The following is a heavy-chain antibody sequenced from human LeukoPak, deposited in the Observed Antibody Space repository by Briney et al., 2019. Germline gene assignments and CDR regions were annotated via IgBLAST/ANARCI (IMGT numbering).Heavy chain of an antibody. V-gene: IGHV3-30*18. CDR3: AKGRDYYDSSGPGYFDY. D-gene: IGHD3-22*01. CDR1: GFTFSRFG. CDR2: ISYDGSNK. J-gene: IGHJ4*02. Sequence: GRSLRLSCAASGFTFSRFGMHWVRQAPGKGLEWVAVISYDGSNKYYADSVQGRFTISRDNSKNTLYLQMNSLRAEDTAVYYCAKGRDYYDSSGPGYFDYWGQGTLITVPS.